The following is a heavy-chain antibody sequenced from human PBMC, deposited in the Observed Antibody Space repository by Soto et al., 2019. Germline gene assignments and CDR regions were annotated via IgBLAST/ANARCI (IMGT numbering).Heavy chain of an antibody. V-gene: IGHV3-23*01. D-gene: IGHD3-22*01. CDR2: ISGSGGIT. Sequence: PGGSLRLSCAASGFTFSSYAMGWVRQAPGKGLDWVSVISGSGGITYSADSVKGRFTISRDNSKNILYLQMNSLRAEDTAVYYCAKDPIRITMIVVVTDFDYWGQGTLVTVSS. J-gene: IGHJ4*02. CDR1: GFTFSSYA. CDR3: AKDPIRITMIVVVTDFDY.